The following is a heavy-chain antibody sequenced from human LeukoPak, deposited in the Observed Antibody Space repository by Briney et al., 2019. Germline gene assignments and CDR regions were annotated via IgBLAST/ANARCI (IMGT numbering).Heavy chain of an antibody. V-gene: IGHV3-23*01. Sequence: GGSLRLSCAASGFAFSNYAMSWIRQAPGKGLEWVSPISDSGASTYYADSVKGRFTISRDNSKNTLYLQMNSLRVEDSAVYYCAKGGAAAARKRGNDYWGQGTLVTVSS. CDR3: AKGGAAAARKRGNDY. J-gene: IGHJ4*02. CDR1: GFAFSNYA. CDR2: ISDSGAST. D-gene: IGHD6-13*01.